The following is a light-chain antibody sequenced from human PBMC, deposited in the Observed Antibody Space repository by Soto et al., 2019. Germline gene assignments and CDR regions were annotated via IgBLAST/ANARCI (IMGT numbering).Light chain of an antibody. CDR1: ENIFKF. CDR3: QHYHSQSIT. CDR2: AAS. V-gene: IGKV1-5*01. Sequence: DILLIQCHATLSASVGDRITITCRASENIFKFLAWYQQRSGSAPNLLIYAASDLEKGVPSRFSGSGSGTEFTLTIDNLQPNDSATYFCQHYHSQSITFGGGTQVDVK. J-gene: IGKJ4*01.